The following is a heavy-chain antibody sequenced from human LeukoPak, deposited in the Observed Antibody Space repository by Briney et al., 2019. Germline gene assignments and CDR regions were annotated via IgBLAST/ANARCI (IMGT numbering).Heavy chain of an antibody. CDR3: ARAYCSGGSCYSFYYYYMDV. J-gene: IGHJ6*03. CDR2: ISAYNGNT. D-gene: IGHD2-15*01. Sequence: ASVKVSCKASGYTFTSYGISWVRQAPGQGLEWMGWISAYNGNTNYAQKLQGRVTMTTDTSTSTAYMELRSLRSDDTAVYYCARAYCSGGSCYSFYYYYMDVWGKGTTVTVSS. CDR1: GYTFTSYG. V-gene: IGHV1-18*01.